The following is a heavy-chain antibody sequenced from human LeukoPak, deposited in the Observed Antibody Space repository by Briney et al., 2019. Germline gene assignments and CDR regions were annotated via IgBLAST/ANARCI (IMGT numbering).Heavy chain of an antibody. CDR1: GDSISSSSYY. CDR2: LYYSGST. D-gene: IGHD2-2*01. V-gene: IGHV4-39*01. J-gene: IGHJ4*02. Sequence: SETLSLTCTVSGDSISSSSYYWGWIRQPPGKGLEWIGSLYYSGSTYYNPSLKSRVTISVDSSKNQFSLKLSSVTAADTAVYYCARQYCSSTSCFDYWGQGTLVTVSS. CDR3: ARQYCSSTSCFDY.